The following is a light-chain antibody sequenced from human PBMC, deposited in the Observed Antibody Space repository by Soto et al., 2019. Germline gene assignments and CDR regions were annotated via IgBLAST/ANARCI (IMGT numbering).Light chain of an antibody. J-gene: IGLJ3*02. V-gene: IGLV2-8*01. CDR1: SSDVGGYNY. CDR3: SSYAGSNNLV. CDR2: EVS. Sequence: QSVLTQPPSASGSPGQSVTISCTGTSSDVGGYNYVSWYQQHPGKAPKLMIYEVSKRPSGVPDRFSGSKSGNTASLTVSGLQAEDGAGYYCSSYAGSNNLVFGGGTKLTVL.